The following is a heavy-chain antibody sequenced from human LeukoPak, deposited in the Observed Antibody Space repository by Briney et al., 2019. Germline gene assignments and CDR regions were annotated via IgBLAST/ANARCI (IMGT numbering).Heavy chain of an antibody. CDR3: ARGIAAAGNYYYYYMDV. J-gene: IGHJ6*03. D-gene: IGHD6-13*01. Sequence: SETLSLTCAVYGGSFSGYYWSWIRQPPGKGLEWIGYIYYSGSTNYNPSLKSRVTISVDTSKNQFSLKLSSVTAADTAVYYCARGIAAAGNYYYYYMDVWGKGTTVTISS. CDR1: GGSFSGYY. CDR2: IYYSGST. V-gene: IGHV4-59*01.